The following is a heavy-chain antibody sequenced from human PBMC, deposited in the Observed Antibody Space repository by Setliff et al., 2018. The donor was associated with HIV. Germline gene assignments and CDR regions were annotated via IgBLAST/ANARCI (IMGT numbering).Heavy chain of an antibody. CDR1: GGSFSTYY. CDR2: IYYSGST. J-gene: IGHJ4*02. Sequence: SETLSLTCTVSGGSFSTYYWSWIRQPPGKGLEWIGSIYYSGSTYYNSSLRSRVTISVDTSKNQVSLKLNSMTAADTAVYYCALGSWYDYWGQGTLVTVSS. V-gene: IGHV4-39*07. D-gene: IGHD6-13*01. CDR3: ALGSWYDY.